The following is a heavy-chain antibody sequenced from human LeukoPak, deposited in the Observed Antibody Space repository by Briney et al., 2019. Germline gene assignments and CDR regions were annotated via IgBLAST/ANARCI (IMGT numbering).Heavy chain of an antibody. V-gene: IGHV4-4*07. J-gene: IGHJ4*02. CDR2: IYTSGST. CDR1: GGFFSGDY. CDR3: ARDLDY. Sequence: PSETLSLTCAVYGGFFSGDYWSWIRQPAGKGLEWIGRIYTSGSTNYNPSLKSRVTMSVDTSKNQFSLKLSSVTAADTAVYYCARDLDYWGQGTLVTVSS.